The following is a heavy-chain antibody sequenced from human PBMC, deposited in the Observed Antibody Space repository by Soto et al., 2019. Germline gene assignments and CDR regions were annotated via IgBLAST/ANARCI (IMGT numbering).Heavy chain of an antibody. CDR1: GFTFSSYA. V-gene: IGHV3-23*01. CDR3: AKAAAPDTGTAFDI. J-gene: IGHJ3*02. D-gene: IGHD6-13*01. Sequence: GGSLRLSCAASGFTFSSYAMHWVRQAPGKGLEWVAGISSSGGNTYYADSVKGRFTISRDNSKNTLYVQMNSLRAEDTALYYCAKAAAPDTGTAFDIWGQGTMVTVSS. CDR2: ISSSGGNT.